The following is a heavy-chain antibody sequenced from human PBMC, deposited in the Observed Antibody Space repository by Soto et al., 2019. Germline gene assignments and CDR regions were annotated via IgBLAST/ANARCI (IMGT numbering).Heavy chain of an antibody. CDR2: IYSGGST. Sequence: GGSLRLSCAASGFTVSSNYMSWVPQAPGKGLEWVSVIYSGGSTYYADSVKGRFTISRDNSKNTLYLQMNSLRAEDTAVYYCGSSSVNCSGGSCYSIPPGSFDIWGQGTMVTVSS. CDR3: GSSSVNCSGGSCYSIPPGSFDI. V-gene: IGHV3-66*01. D-gene: IGHD2-15*01. J-gene: IGHJ3*02. CDR1: GFTVSSNY.